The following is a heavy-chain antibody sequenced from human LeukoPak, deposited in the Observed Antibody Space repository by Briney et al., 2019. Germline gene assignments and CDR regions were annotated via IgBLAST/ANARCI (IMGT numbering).Heavy chain of an antibody. J-gene: IGHJ4*02. D-gene: IGHD2-2*01. Sequence: ETLSLTCAVYGGSFSGYYWSWIRQPPGKGLEWIGEINHSGSTNYNPSLKSRVTISVDTSKNQFSLKLSSVTAADTAVYYCTRARYCSSTSCYYFDYWGQGTLVTVSS. CDR2: INHSGST. V-gene: IGHV4-34*01. CDR1: GGSFSGYY. CDR3: TRARYCSSTSCYYFDY.